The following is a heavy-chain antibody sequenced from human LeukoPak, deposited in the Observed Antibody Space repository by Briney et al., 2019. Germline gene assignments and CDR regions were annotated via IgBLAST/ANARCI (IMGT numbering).Heavy chain of an antibody. J-gene: IGHJ4*02. CDR1: GFTFSSYG. D-gene: IGHD2-15*01. Sequence: GGSLRLSCAASGFTFSSYGMSWVRQAPGKGLEWVSAISGSGGSTYYADSVKGRFTISRDNSKNTLYLQMNSLRAEDTAVYYCAKGVGYCSGGSCYSTLDYWGQGTLVTVSS. CDR2: ISGSGGST. V-gene: IGHV3-23*01. CDR3: AKGVGYCSGGSCYSTLDY.